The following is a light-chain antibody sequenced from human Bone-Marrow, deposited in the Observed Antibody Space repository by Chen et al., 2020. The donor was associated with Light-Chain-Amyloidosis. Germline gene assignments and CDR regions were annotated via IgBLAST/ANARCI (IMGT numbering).Light chain of an antibody. CDR2: RDT. CDR3: QSADSSGTYEVI. CDR1: DLPTKY. Sequence: SYELTQPPSVSVSPGQTSRITCSGDDLPTKYAYWYQQKPGQAPVLVIHRDTERPSGISERFSVSSSGTTATLTNSGVQAEDEADYHCQSADSSGTYEVIFGGGTKLTVL. J-gene: IGLJ2*01. V-gene: IGLV3-25*03.